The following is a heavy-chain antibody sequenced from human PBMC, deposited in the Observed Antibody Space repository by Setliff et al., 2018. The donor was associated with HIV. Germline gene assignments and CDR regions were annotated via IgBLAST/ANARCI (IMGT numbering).Heavy chain of an antibody. V-gene: IGHV3-74*01. Sequence: LRLSCAASGFTFSNYWMHWVRQAPGKGLVWVARIEGDGSSTHYADSVKGRFTISRDNAKNTVYLQMNSLRAEDTTVYYCAREGVYCSGSSCYLAAFDIWGQGTMVTVSS. CDR1: GFTFSNYW. CDR3: AREGVYCSGSSCYLAAFDI. CDR2: IEGDGSST. J-gene: IGHJ3*02. D-gene: IGHD2-2*01.